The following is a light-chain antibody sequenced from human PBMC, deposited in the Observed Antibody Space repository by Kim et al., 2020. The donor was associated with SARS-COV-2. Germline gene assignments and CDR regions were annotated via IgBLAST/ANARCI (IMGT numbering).Light chain of an antibody. J-gene: IGKJ5*01. CDR2: KTS. CDR3: QQYKNVPIT. V-gene: IGKV1-5*03. Sequence: DILMTQSPSTLSASVGDRVTITCRASQSFSSWLAWYQQKPGKGPKLLIYKTSILESGVPSRFSGSGSGTEFTLTISSLQPDDFATYFCQQYKNVPITLGQGTRLEIK. CDR1: QSFSSW.